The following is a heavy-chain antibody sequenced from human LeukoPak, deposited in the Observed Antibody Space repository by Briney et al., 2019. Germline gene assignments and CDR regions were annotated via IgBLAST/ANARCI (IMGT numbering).Heavy chain of an antibody. CDR3: APSTFDY. Sequence: GGSLRLSCAASGFTFSSYGMHWVRQAPGKGLEWVAVISYDGSNKYYADSVKGRFTISRDNSKNTLYLQMNSLRAEDTAVYYCAPSTFDYWGQGTLDTVSS. CDR1: GFTFSSYG. V-gene: IGHV3-30*03. J-gene: IGHJ4*02. CDR2: ISYDGSNK.